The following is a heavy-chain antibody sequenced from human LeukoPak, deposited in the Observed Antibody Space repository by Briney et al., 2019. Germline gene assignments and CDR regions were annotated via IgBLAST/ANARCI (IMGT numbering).Heavy chain of an antibody. V-gene: IGHV4-31*03. J-gene: IGHJ4*02. D-gene: IGHD6-19*01. CDR1: GGSISRAGYY. CDR3: AREHTSGYFDC. Sequence: SQTLSLTCTVSGGSISRAGYYWSWIRQHPGKGLEWIGYIYYSGSTYYNPSLKSRVTIPVDTSKNQFSLKLSSVTAADTAVYYCAREHTSGYFDCWGQGTLVTVSS. CDR2: IYYSGST.